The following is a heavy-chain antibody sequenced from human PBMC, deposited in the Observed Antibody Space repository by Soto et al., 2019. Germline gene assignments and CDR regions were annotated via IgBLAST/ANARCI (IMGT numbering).Heavy chain of an antibody. CDR1: GFAFQTYT. Sequence: LRLSCAASGFAFQTYTMEWLRQPPGKGLEWVSSITISGNYIYYADSVKGRFTISRDNGRNSVYLQMNSLRAEDTAVYYCAKVGVLRTNFRWFDLWGQGTLVTVSS. CDR2: ITISGNYI. J-gene: IGHJ5*02. CDR3: AKVGVLRTNFRWFDL. D-gene: IGHD2-8*01. V-gene: IGHV3-21*01.